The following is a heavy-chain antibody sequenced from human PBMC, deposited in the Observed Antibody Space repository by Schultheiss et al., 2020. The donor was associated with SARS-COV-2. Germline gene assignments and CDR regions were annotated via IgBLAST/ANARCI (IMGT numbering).Heavy chain of an antibody. V-gene: IGHV1-2*02. J-gene: IGHJ5*02. CDR2: INPERGDT. CDR1: GNSFSDSY. Sequence: GESLKISCKASGNSFSDSYLHWVRMARGQGLEWMASINPERGDTKSAQKFQGRVTLTGDTSMVTFYMELSRLAYDDTAVYYCARSSTIFGVSAWFDPWGQGTLVTVSS. D-gene: IGHD3-3*01. CDR3: ARSSTIFGVSAWFDP.